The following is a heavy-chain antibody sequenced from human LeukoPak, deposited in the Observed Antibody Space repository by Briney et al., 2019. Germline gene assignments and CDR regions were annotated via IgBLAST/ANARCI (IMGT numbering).Heavy chain of an antibody. J-gene: IGHJ4*02. V-gene: IGHV4-39*01. CDR1: GGSISSSSYS. D-gene: IGHD6-13*01. Sequence: SETLSLTCTVSGGSISSSSYSWGWIRQPPGKGLEWIGSIDYSDSGSTYYNSPLNSRVTISVDTSKNQFSLNLTFVTAADTAVYYCARQGGYSSSWYGALDYWGQGTLVTVSS. CDR2: IDYSDSGST. CDR3: ARQGGYSSSWYGALDY.